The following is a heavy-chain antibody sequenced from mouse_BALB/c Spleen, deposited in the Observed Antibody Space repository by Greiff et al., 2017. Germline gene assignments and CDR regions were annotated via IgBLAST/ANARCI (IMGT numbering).Heavy chain of an antibody. Sequence: VQLQQSGAELARPGASVKLSCKASGYTFTSYWMQWVKQRPGQGLEWIGAIYPGDGDTRYTQKFKGKATLTADKSSSTAYMQLSSLASEDSAVYYCARCHYYGYDAMDYWGQGTSVTVSS. CDR2: IYPGDGDT. CDR1: GYTFTSYW. CDR3: ARCHYYGYDAMDY. V-gene: IGHV1-87*01. D-gene: IGHD1-2*01. J-gene: IGHJ4*01.